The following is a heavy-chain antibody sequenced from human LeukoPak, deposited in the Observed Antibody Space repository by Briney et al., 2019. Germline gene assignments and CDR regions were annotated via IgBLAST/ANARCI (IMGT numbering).Heavy chain of an antibody. CDR3: ARGAYSSSWYPIPYYYGMDV. CDR2: INHSGST. V-gene: IGHV4-39*07. J-gene: IGHJ6*02. CDR1: GGSISSSSYY. Sequence: SETLSLTCTVSGGSISSSSYYWGWIRQPPGKGLEWIGEINHSGSTNYNPSLKSRVTISVDTSKNQFSLKLSSVTAADTAVYYCARGAYSSSWYPIPYYYGMDVWGQGTTVTVSS. D-gene: IGHD6-13*01.